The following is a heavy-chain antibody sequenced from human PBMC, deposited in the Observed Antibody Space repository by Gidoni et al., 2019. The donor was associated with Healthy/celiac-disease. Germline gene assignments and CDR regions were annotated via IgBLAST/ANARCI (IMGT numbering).Heavy chain of an antibody. CDR3: ARGYSGYEPDDAFDI. CDR1: GFTFSDYY. V-gene: IGHV3-11*06. Sequence: LSCAASGFTFSDYYMSWIRQAPGKGLEWVSYISSSSSYTNYADSVKGRFTIYRDNAKNSLYLQMNSLRAEDTAVYYCARGYSGYEPDDAFDIWGQGTMVTVSS. CDR2: ISSSSSYT. D-gene: IGHD5-12*01. J-gene: IGHJ3*02.